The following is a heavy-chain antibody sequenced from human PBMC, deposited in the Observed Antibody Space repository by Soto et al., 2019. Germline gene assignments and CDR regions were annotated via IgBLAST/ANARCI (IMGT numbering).Heavy chain of an antibody. Sequence: GASVKVSCKASGYTFTGYYMHWVRQAPGQGLEWMGWINPNSGGTNYAQKFQGRVTMTRDTSISTAYMELSRLRSDDTAVYYCARSSIAADLELFDPWGQGTLVTVSS. CDR1: GYTFTGYY. CDR3: ARSSIAADLELFDP. D-gene: IGHD6-6*01. J-gene: IGHJ5*02. CDR2: INPNSGGT. V-gene: IGHV1-2*02.